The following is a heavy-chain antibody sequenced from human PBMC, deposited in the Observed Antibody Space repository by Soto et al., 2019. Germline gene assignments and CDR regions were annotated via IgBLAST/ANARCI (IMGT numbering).Heavy chain of an antibody. D-gene: IGHD6-13*01. CDR3: AIHSSSWSEGAFDI. CDR2: IYSGGST. V-gene: IGHV3-53*04. CDR1: GFTVSSNY. J-gene: IGHJ3*02. Sequence: TGGSLRLSCAASGFTVSSNYMSWVRQAPGKGLEWVSVIYSGGSTYYADSVKGRFTISRHNSKNTLYLQMNSLRAEDTAVYYCAIHSSSWSEGAFDIWGQGTMVTVSS.